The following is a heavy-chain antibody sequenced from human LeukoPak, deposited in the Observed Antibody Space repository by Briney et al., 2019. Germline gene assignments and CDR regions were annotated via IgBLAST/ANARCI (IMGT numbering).Heavy chain of an antibody. CDR2: IYYSGST. D-gene: IGHD6-13*01. CDR1: GGSISGYY. Sequence: SETLSLTCTVSGGSISGYYWSWIRQPPGKGLEWIGYIYYSGSTNYNPSLKSRVTISVDTSRNQFSQKLSSVTAADTAVYYCAKYSSSYVGFDYWGQGTLVTVSS. CDR3: AKYSSSYVGFDY. V-gene: IGHV4-59*08. J-gene: IGHJ4*02.